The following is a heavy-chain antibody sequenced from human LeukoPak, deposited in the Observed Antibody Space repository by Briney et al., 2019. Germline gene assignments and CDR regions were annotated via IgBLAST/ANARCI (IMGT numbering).Heavy chain of an antibody. CDR2: IYHSGST. CDR1: GYSISSGYY. D-gene: IGHD6-19*01. J-gene: IGHJ3*02. CDR3: ARATPGYSSGWYEGPEAFHI. V-gene: IGHV4-38-2*02. Sequence: SETPSLTCTVSGYSISSGYYWGWIRQPPGKGLEWIGSIYHSGSTYYNPSLKSRVTISVDTSKNQFSLKLSSVTAADTAVYYCARATPGYSSGWYEGPEAFHIWGQGTMVTVSS.